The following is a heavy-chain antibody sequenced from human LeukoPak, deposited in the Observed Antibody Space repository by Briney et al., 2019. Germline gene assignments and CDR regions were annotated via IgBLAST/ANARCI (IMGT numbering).Heavy chain of an antibody. V-gene: IGHV4-39*01. D-gene: IGHD3-16*01. J-gene: IGHJ4*02. Sequence: PSETLSLTCTVSGGSISSSSYYWGWIRQPPGKGLEWIGSVYDSGSTYNNPSLKSRVIISVDTSKNQFSLKLSSVTAADTAVYYWANQKKGGGYRLDYGGQEPLVTVSS. CDR3: ANQKKGGGYRLDY. CDR1: GGSISSSSYY. CDR2: VYDSGST.